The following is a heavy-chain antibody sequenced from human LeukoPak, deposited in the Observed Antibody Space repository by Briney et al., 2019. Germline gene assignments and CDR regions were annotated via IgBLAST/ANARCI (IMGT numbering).Heavy chain of an antibody. Sequence: GGSLRLSCAASGFTFSNYAMSWVRQAPGKGLVWVSRINPDGSTTTYADSVEGRFTISRDNAKNTLYLQMSSLRAEDTAVYYCARVGVGMYHFDHWGQGTLVTVSS. V-gene: IGHV3-74*01. CDR2: INPDGSTT. CDR3: ARVGVGMYHFDH. D-gene: IGHD2-2*01. CDR1: GFTFSNYA. J-gene: IGHJ4*02.